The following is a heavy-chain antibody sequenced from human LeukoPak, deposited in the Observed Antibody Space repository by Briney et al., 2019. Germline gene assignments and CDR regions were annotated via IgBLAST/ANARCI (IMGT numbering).Heavy chain of an antibody. CDR1: GGSFSGYY. CDR2: INHSGST. J-gene: IGHJ4*02. D-gene: IGHD3-3*01. CDR3: ARSRYDFWSGYFGFDY. V-gene: IGHV4-34*01. Sequence: SETLSLTCAVYGGSFSGYYWSWIRQPPGKGLEWIGEINHSGSTNYNPSLKSRVTISVDTSKNQFSLKLSSVTAADTAVYYCARSRYDFWSGYFGFDYWGQGTLVTVSS.